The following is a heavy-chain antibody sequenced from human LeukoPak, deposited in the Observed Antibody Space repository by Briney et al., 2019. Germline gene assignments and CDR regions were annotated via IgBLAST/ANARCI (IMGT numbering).Heavy chain of an antibody. CDR3: AREGGSYNCFDP. V-gene: IGHV4-39*07. Sequence: SETLSLTCTVSGGSISSSSYYWGWIRQPPGKGLEWIGRIYPSGSTDYNPSLKSRVTMSVDTSQNQFSLRLRSVTAADTAVYYCAREGGSYNCFDPWGQGTLVTVSS. J-gene: IGHJ5*02. D-gene: IGHD1-26*01. CDR1: GGSISSSSYY. CDR2: IYPSGST.